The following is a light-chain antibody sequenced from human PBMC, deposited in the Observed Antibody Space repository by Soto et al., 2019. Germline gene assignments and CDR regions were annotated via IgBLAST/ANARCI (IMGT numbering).Light chain of an antibody. CDR2: DDN. Sequence: NFMLTQPHSVSESPGKTVTISCTRSSGSIASNYVQWYQQRPGSAPTTVIYDDNQRPSGVPDRFSGSIDSSSNSASLTISGLTTEDEADYYCQSYDNNDQVVFGGGTKLTVL. V-gene: IGLV6-57*04. CDR1: SGSIASNY. CDR3: QSYDNNDQVV. J-gene: IGLJ2*01.